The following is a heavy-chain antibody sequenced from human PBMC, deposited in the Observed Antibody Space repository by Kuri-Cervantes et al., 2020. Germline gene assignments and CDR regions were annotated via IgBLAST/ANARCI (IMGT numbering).Heavy chain of an antibody. J-gene: IGHJ6*02. D-gene: IGHD3-10*01. CDR2: IYHSGST. CDR1: GGSISSSNW. CDR3: ARSASYGSGSSPLGYYGMDV. Sequence: GSLRLSCAVSGGSISSSNWWSWVRQPPGKGLEWIGEIYHSGSTNYNPSLKSRVTISVDKSKNQFSLKLSSVTAADTAVYYCARSASYGSGSSPLGYYGMDVWGQGTTVTVSS. V-gene: IGHV4-4*02.